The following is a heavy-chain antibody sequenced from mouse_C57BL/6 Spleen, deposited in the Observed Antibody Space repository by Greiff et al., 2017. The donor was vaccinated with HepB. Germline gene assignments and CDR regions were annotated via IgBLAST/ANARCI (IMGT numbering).Heavy chain of an antibody. CDR3: ARGRDYYGSSDWYFDV. V-gene: IGHV1-26*01. D-gene: IGHD1-1*01. J-gene: IGHJ1*03. Sequence: EVQLQQSGPELVKPGASVKISCKASGYTFTDYYMNWVKQSPGQSLEWIGDINPNDGDTNYNQKFKGKATLTVDNSSSTAYMELRSLTSEDSAVYYCARGRDYYGSSDWYFDVWGTGTTVTVSS. CDR1: GYTFTDYY. CDR2: INPNDGDT.